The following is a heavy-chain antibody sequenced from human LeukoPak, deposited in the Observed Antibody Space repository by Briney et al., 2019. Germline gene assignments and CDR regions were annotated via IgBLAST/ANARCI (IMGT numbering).Heavy chain of an antibody. CDR2: INHSGST. Sequence: PSETLSLTCAVSGGSFSGYYWNWIRQSPGKGLEWIGEINHSGSTNYSPSLKSRVTISVDTSKTQFSLELSSVTAADTAVYYCARSTTAYYDKVSLSHWGQGTPVTVSS. CDR1: GGSFSGYY. J-gene: IGHJ4*02. V-gene: IGHV4-34*01. CDR3: ARSTTAYYDKVSLSH. D-gene: IGHD3-22*01.